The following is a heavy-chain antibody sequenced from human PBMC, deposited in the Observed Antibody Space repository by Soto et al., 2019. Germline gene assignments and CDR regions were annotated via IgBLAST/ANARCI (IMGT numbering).Heavy chain of an antibody. D-gene: IGHD2-2*01. V-gene: IGHV4-30-2*01. CDR2: IYHSGST. CDR1: GGSVSSGSYY. CDR3: ARVPDR. J-gene: IGHJ5*02. Sequence: SETVSLTCTVSGGSVSSGSYYWSWILHPPGKGLEWIGYIYHSGSTYYNPSLKSRVTISVDRSKNQFSLKLSSVTAADTAVYNCARVPDRWGQGTLVTVSS.